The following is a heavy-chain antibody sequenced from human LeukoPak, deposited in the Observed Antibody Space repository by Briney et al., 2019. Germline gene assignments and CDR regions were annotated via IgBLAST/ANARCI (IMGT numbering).Heavy chain of an antibody. Sequence: SETLSLTCTVSGGSISSGSYYWSWIRQPAGKGLEWIGRIYTSGSTNYNPSLKSRVTISVDTSKNQFSLKLSSVTAADTAVYYCARGVIAAAGEFDYWGQGTLVTVSS. CDR3: ARGVIAAAGEFDY. V-gene: IGHV4-61*02. J-gene: IGHJ4*02. CDR2: IYTSGST. D-gene: IGHD6-13*01. CDR1: GGSISSGSYY.